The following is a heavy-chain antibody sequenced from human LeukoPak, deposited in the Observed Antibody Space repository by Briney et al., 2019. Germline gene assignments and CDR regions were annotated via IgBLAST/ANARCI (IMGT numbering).Heavy chain of an antibody. Sequence: PSETLSLTCTVSGVPISSYYWSWIRQPAGKGLEWIGRIYTRGSTNYNPSLKSRVIISADMSKNQFSLKLSSVTAADAAVYNCAGEGHYYDSTGYYYGGEDYWGQGTLVTVSS. D-gene: IGHD3-22*01. CDR2: IYTRGST. CDR1: GVPISSYY. V-gene: IGHV4-4*07. J-gene: IGHJ4*02. CDR3: AGEGHYYDSTGYYYGGEDY.